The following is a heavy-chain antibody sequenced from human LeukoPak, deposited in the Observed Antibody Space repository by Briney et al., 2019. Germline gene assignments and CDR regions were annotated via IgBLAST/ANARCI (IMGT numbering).Heavy chain of an antibody. Sequence: PGGSLRLSCAAPGFMFHDYAIHWVRHAPGKGLEWVSLISGDGGSTFYADSVKGRFTISRDNAKNSLYLQMNSLRDEDTAVYYCARARYFDYWGQGTLVTVSS. CDR2: ISGDGGST. D-gene: IGHD1-14*01. J-gene: IGHJ4*02. CDR3: ARARYFDY. V-gene: IGHV3-43*02. CDR1: GFMFHDYA.